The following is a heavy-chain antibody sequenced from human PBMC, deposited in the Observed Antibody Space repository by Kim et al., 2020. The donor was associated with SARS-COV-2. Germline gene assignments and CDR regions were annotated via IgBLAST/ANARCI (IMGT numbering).Heavy chain of an antibody. V-gene: IGHV1-46*01. CDR2: INPSGGST. D-gene: IGHD4-4*01. J-gene: IGHJ6*02. CDR1: GYTFTSYY. Sequence: ASVKVSCKASGYTFTSYYMHWVRQAPGQGLEWMGIINPSGGSTSYAQKFQGRVTMTRDTSTSTVYMELSSLRSEDTAVYYCATYDYSNYVPYYYGMDVWGQGTTVTVSS. CDR3: ATYDYSNYVPYYYGMDV.